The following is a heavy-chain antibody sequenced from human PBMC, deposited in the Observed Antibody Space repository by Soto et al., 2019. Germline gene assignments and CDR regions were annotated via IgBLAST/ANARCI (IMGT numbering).Heavy chain of an antibody. CDR3: AKGNHLTGKWLVHGGYYSDY. Sequence: PGGSLRLSCAASGFTFGDYAMHWVRQAPGKGLEWVSGISWNSGSIGYADSVKGRFTISRDNAKNYLYLQMNSLRAEETALYSCAKGNHLTGKWLVHGGYYSDYWGQATLVTVSS. D-gene: IGHD6-19*01. J-gene: IGHJ4*02. CDR2: ISWNSGSI. V-gene: IGHV3-9*01. CDR1: GFTFGDYA.